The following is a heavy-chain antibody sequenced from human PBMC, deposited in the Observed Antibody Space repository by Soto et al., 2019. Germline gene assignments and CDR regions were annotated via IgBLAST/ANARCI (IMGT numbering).Heavy chain of an antibody. V-gene: IGHV1-24*01. CDR1: GYTLTELS. CDR3: FSQGYYYDSSGYYYFDY. CDR2: FDPEDGET. D-gene: IGHD3-22*01. J-gene: IGHJ4*02. Sequence: ASVKVSCKVSGYTLTELSMHWVRQAPGKGLEWMGGFDPEDGETIYAQKFQGRVTMTEDTSTDTAYMELSSLRSEDTAVYYCFSQGYYYDSSGYYYFDYWGQGTLVTVSS.